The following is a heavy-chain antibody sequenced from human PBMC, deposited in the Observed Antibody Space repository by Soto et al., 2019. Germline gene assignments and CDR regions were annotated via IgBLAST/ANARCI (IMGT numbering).Heavy chain of an antibody. CDR1: GGSISSYY. CDR2: IYYSGST. CDR3: ATGGSAAAYDAFDI. J-gene: IGHJ3*02. V-gene: IGHV4-59*08. Sequence: PSATLSLTCTVSGGSISSYYWSWIRQPPGKGLEWIGYIYYSGSTNYNPSLKSRVTISVDTSKNQFSLKLSSVTAADTAVYYCATGGSAAAYDAFDIWGQGTMVTVS. D-gene: IGHD6-13*01.